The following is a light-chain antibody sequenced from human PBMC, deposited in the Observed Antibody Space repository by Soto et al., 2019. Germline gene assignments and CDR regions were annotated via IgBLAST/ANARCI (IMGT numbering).Light chain of an antibody. V-gene: IGKV3-15*01. J-gene: IGKJ4*01. Sequence: EVVMTQSPVTLSVSPGERATLSCRASQNVNSNLAWYRQKPGQAPRHLIYGASTRATGIPARFSGSGSGTEFTLTISSLQSEDFAIYYCQQYYSWPPLTFGGGTKVEI. CDR2: GAS. CDR3: QQYYSWPPLT. CDR1: QNVNSN.